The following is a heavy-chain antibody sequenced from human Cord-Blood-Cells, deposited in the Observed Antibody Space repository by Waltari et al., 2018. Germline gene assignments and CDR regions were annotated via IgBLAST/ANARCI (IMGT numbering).Heavy chain of an antibody. V-gene: IGHV1-69*01. J-gene: IGHJ6*02. CDR1: GGTFSSYA. D-gene: IGHD3-22*01. Sequence: QVQLVQSGAEVKKPGSSVKVSCKASGGTFSSYAISWVRQSPGQGLEWMGGSIPIFGTANYAQKFQGRVTITADESTSKAYMELSSLRSEDTAVYYCASHYDSSGYYYYYGMDVWGQGTTVTVSS. CDR3: ASHYDSSGYYYYYGMDV. CDR2: SIPIFGTA.